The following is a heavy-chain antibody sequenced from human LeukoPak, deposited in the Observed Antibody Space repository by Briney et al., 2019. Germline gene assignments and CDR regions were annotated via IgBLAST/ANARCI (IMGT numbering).Heavy chain of an antibody. J-gene: IGHJ3*01. CDR3: AIAADSF. CDR2: ISGSGGST. Sequence: KGLEWVSAISGSGGSTYYADSVKGRFTISRDNSKNTLYLQMNSLRAEDTAVYYCAIAADSFWGQGTMVTVSS. V-gene: IGHV3-23*01. D-gene: IGHD4-11*01.